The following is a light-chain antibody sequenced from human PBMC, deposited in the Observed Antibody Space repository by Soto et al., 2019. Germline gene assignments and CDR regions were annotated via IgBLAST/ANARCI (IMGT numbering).Light chain of an antibody. Sequence: DIQMTQSPSSLSASVGDRVTITCRASQSISSYLNWYQQKPGKAPKLLIYAASSLRSGVPSRFSGSGSGTDFTLTINSLQPEDFAIYYCQQSYSTPYTFGQGTKLEIK. CDR1: QSISSY. V-gene: IGKV1-39*01. CDR3: QQSYSTPYT. CDR2: AAS. J-gene: IGKJ2*01.